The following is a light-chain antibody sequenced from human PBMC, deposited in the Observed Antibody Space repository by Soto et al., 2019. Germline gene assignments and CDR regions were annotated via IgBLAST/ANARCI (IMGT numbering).Light chain of an antibody. CDR3: HQRGSWPVT. V-gene: IGKV3-11*01. J-gene: IGKJ5*01. CDR2: DAS. Sequence: EIVLTQSPATLSLSPGERATLSCRASQSVSSYLAWYQQKFGQAPRLLIYDASNRATGIPARFSGSGSGTDFTLTISSLEPEDFAVYYCHQRGSWPVTFGQGTRLEIK. CDR1: QSVSSY.